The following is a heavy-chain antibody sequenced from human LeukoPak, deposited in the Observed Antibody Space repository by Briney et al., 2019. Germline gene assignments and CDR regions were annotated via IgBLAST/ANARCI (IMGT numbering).Heavy chain of an antibody. CDR3: ARFPSSSTAFDI. CDR2: MSPDSGNT. Sequence: ASVKVSCKASGHTFTSYDINWVRQATGQGLEWMGWMSPDSGNTAYAQKFQGRVTMTRDTSISTAYMELSSLRSEDTAVYYCARFPSSSTAFDIWGQGTMVTVSS. J-gene: IGHJ3*02. D-gene: IGHD2-2*01. V-gene: IGHV1-8*01. CDR1: GHTFTSYD.